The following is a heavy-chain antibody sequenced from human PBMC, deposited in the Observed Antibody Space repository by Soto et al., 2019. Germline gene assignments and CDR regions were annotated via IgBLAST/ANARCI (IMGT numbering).Heavy chain of an antibody. CDR1: GFTFSSYA. V-gene: IGHV3-23*01. CDR3: AKARRDTMIVVVVPRLDH. J-gene: IGHJ5*02. Sequence: GGSLRLSCAASGFTFSSYAMSWVRQAPGKGLEWVSAISGSGGSTYYADSGKGRFTNSRDNSKNTLYLQMNSLRAEDTAVYYYAKARRDTMIVVVVPRLDHWGQGTLVTVSS. D-gene: IGHD3-22*01. CDR2: ISGSGGST.